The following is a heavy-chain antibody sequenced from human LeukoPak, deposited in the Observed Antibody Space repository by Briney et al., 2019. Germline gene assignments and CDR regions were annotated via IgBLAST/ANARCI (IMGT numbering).Heavy chain of an antibody. J-gene: IGHJ4*02. CDR2: IKQDGSEK. V-gene: IGHV3-7*04. Sequence: GGSLRLSCAASGFTFSTSWMSWVRQAPGKGLEWVATIKQDGSEKYYVDSVKGRFTISRDNAKISLYLQMNSLRAEDTAVYYCARAACTGSPTSFDYWGQGTLVTVSS. CDR1: GFTFSTSW. D-gene: IGHD2-8*02. CDR3: ARAACTGSPTSFDY.